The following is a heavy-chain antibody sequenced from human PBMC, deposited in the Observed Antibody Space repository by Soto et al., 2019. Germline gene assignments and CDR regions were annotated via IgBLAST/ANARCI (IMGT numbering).Heavy chain of an antibody. Sequence: FRKDFMSRVCPVPGKGPEWGSRISDDGKITTYADSVKDRFTISRDNAKDTLYLQLDNLRGDDTGLYYCTRGPRASSSGAGAYWGQGTQVTVSS. CDR1: FRKDF. V-gene: IGHV3-74*01. CDR2: ISDDGKIT. D-gene: IGHD2-2*01. CDR3: TRGPRASSSGAGAY. J-gene: IGHJ1*01.